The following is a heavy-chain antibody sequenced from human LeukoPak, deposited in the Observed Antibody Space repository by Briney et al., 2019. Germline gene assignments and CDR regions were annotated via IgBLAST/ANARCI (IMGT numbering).Heavy chain of an antibody. CDR2: INHSGST. V-gene: IGHV4-34*01. D-gene: IGHD3-22*01. CDR1: GGSFSGYY. J-gene: IGHJ3*02. Sequence: PSETLSLTCAVYGGSFSGYYWSWIRQPPGKGLEWIGEINHSGSTNYNPSLKSRVTISVDTSKNQFSLKLSSVTAADTAVYYCARDLSWGITMIVGGLAPDAFDIWGQGTMVTVSS. CDR3: ARDLSWGITMIVGGLAPDAFDI.